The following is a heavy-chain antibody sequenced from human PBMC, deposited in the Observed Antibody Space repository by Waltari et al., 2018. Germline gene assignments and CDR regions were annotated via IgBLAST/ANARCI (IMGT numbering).Heavy chain of an antibody. CDR1: GYTFTSYG. Sequence: QVQLVQSGAAVKKPGASVKVSCRASGYTFTSYGISWVRQAPGQGLEWMGWISAYNGNTNYAQKLQGRVTMTTDTSTSTAYMELRSLRSDDTAVYYCARVHYYYDSSGYSDYWGQGTLVTVSS. V-gene: IGHV1-18*01. CDR2: ISAYNGNT. J-gene: IGHJ4*02. CDR3: ARVHYYYDSSGYSDY. D-gene: IGHD3-22*01.